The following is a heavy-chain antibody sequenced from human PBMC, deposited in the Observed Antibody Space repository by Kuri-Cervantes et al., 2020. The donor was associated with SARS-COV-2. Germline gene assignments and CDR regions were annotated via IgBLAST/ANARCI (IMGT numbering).Heavy chain of an antibody. CDR3: ASSAARPPNWFDP. Sequence: GESLKISCAASGFTFSSYSMNWVRQAPGKGLEWVSSISSSSSYIYYADSVKGRFTISRDNAKNSLYLQMNSLRAEDTAVYCCASSAARPPNWFDPWGQGTLVTVSS. J-gene: IGHJ5*02. D-gene: IGHD6-6*01. V-gene: IGHV3-21*01. CDR2: ISSSSSYI. CDR1: GFTFSSYS.